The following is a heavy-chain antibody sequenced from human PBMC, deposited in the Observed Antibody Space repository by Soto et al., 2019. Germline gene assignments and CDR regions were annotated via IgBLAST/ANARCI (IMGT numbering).Heavy chain of an antibody. J-gene: IGHJ5*02. CDR1: GDIFTNFD. CDR3: ARYIYGQGFKA. D-gene: IGHD5-18*01. V-gene: IGHV1-8*01. CDR2: MRANSGYT. Sequence: QVQLVQSGAEVKKPGASVKVSCKASGDIFTNFDFNWVRRATGQGLEWVGWMRANSGYTGQAQKFQGRVTMTRDTSMSTAYMELSSLRADDTAVYYCARYIYGQGFKAWGQGTLVIVSS.